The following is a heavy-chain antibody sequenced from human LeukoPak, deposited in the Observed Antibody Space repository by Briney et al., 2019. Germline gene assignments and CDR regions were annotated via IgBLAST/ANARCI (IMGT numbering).Heavy chain of an antibody. CDR2: INWDGGST. CDR1: GFTFDDNT. J-gene: IGHJ4*02. V-gene: IGHV3-43*01. Sequence: GGSLRLSCAASGFTFDDNTMHWVRQPPGKGLEWVSLINWDGGSTYYADPVKGRFTISRDNRKNSLYLQMKSLRTEDTALYYCAKDMGGSYEYYFDYWGQGTLVTVSS. CDR3: AKDMGGSYEYYFDY. D-gene: IGHD1-26*01.